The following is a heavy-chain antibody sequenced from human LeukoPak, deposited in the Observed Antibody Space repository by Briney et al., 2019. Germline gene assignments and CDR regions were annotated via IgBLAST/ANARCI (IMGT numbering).Heavy chain of an antibody. Sequence: PSETLSHTCAVYGGSFSGYYWTWIRQPPGKGLERVGQINHSGDTNYNPSLKSRATMSVDTSTNQFSLKLTSLTAADTAVYYCERGRDCSGGSCFSWYFDLWDRGTLVTVSS. CDR3: ERGRDCSGGSCFSWYFDL. CDR1: GGSFSGYY. CDR2: INHSGDT. V-gene: IGHV4-34*01. J-gene: IGHJ2*01. D-gene: IGHD2-15*01.